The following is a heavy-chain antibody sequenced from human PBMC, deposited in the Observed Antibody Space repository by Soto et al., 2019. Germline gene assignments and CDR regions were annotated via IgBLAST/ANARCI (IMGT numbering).Heavy chain of an antibody. J-gene: IGHJ4*02. CDR1: GFTFDDYA. CDR2: ISWNSGSI. D-gene: IGHD6-13*01. V-gene: IGHV3-9*01. Sequence: GGSLRLSCAASGFTFDDYAMHWVRQTPGKGLEWVSGISWNSGSIGSADSVRGRFTISRDNAKNSLYLQMNSLRAEDTALYYCVKGSSSWYGYFDYWGQGTLVTSPQ. CDR3: VKGSSSWYGYFDY.